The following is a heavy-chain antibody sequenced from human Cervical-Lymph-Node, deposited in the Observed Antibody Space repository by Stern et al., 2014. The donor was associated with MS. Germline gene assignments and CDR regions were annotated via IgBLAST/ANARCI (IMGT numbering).Heavy chain of an antibody. CDR1: GGSISNTNW. J-gene: IGHJ4*02. CDR3: ARVHSGYNWFDY. V-gene: IGHV4-4*02. Sequence: VQLLESGPGLVKPSGTLSLTCAVSGGSISNTNWWGWVRQTPGMGLEWIGEIYHSGTTKFSPSLKSRVTMSAEKSKNQYSLELKSLAAADTAVYYCARVHSGYNWFDYWGQGTLVTVSS. D-gene: IGHD5-12*01. CDR2: IYHSGTT.